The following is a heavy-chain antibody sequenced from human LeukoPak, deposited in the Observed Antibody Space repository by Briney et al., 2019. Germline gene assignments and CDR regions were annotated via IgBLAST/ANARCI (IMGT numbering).Heavy chain of an antibody. V-gene: IGHV3-48*03. D-gene: IGHD1-20*01. CDR2: ISRSATTI. J-gene: IGHJ4*02. CDR1: GFTFSSYE. Sequence: PGGSLRLSCAASGFTFSSYEMNWVRQAPGKGLEWVSSISRSATTIYYADSVKGRFTIPRDNAKNSLYLQMNSLRAEDTAVYYCVRLLAYNSGGEAFDHWGQGTLVTVSS. CDR3: VRLLAYNSGGEAFDH.